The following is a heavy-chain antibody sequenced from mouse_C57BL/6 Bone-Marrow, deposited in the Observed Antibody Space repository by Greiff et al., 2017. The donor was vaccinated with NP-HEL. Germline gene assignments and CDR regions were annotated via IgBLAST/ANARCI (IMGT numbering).Heavy chain of an antibody. CDR1: GYTFTSYW. D-gene: IGHD2-3*01. V-gene: IGHV1-72*01. CDR2: LDPNSGGT. Sequence: QVQLQQSGAELVKPGASVKLSCKASGYTFTSYWMHWVKQRPGRGLEWIGRLDPNSGGTQYNEKFKSKATLTVDKPSSTAYMQLSSLTSEDSAVYYCARSRGYYPYYYAMDYWGQGTSVTVSS. CDR3: ARSRGYYPYYYAMDY. J-gene: IGHJ4*01.